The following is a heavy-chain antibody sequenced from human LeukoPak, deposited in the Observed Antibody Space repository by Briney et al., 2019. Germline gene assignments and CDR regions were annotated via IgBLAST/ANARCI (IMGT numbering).Heavy chain of an antibody. CDR2: IYSGGST. CDR1: GFTVSSNY. J-gene: IGHJ4*02. CDR3: ATERVDKYSSGYFDY. V-gene: IGHV3-66*01. Sequence: GGSLRLSCAASGFTVSSNYMSWVRQAPGKGLEWVSVIYSGGSTYYADSVKGRFTISRDNSKNTLYLQMNSLRAEDTAVYYCATERVDKYSSGYFDYWGQGTLVTVSS. D-gene: IGHD6-19*01.